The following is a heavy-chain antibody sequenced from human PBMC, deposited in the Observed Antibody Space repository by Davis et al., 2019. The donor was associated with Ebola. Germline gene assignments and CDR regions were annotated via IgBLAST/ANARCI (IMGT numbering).Heavy chain of an antibody. J-gene: IGHJ6*02. CDR3: ARDTYYYGMDV. Sequence: LKISCAASGFTFRSYWMSWVRQAPGKGLEWVANIKQDGSEKYYVDSVKGRFTISRDNAKNSLYLQMNSLRAEDTAVYYCARDTYYYGMDVWGQGTTVTVSS. CDR2: IKQDGSEK. CDR1: GFTFRSYW. V-gene: IGHV3-7*01.